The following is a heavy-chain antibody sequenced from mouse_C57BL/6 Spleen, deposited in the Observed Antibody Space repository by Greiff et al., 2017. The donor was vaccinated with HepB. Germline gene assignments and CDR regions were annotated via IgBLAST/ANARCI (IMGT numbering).Heavy chain of an antibody. D-gene: IGHD1-1*01. V-gene: IGHV3-6*01. CDR3: ARVVHYFDY. CDR1: GYSITSGYY. Sequence: DVQLVESGPGLVKPSQSLSLTCSVTGYSITSGYYWNWIRQFPGNKLEWMGYISYDGSNNYNPSLKNRISITRDTSKNQFFLKLNSVTTEDTATYYCARVVHYFDYWGQGTTLTVSS. CDR2: ISYDGSN. J-gene: IGHJ2*01.